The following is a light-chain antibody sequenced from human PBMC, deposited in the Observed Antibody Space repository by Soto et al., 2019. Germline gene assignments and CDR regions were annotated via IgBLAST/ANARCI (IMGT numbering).Light chain of an antibody. CDR2: DAS. CDR3: QQYNSFWT. CDR1: QSISSW. V-gene: IGKV1-5*01. J-gene: IGKJ1*01. Sequence: DIQMTQSPSTLSASVGDRVTITCRASQSISSWLAWYQQKPGKAPKLLLYDASYLERGVPSRFSGSGSGTEFTLTISDLQPDDLATYYCQQYNSFWTFGKGTKVEI.